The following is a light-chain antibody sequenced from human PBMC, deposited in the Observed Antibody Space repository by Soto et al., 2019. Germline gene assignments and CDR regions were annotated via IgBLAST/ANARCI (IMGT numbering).Light chain of an antibody. Sequence: SVLTQPASVSGSPGQSITISCTGTSSDVGGYNFVSWYQQHPDKAPKLMIYDVTNRPSGVSIRFSGSKSGNTASLTISGLQAEDEADYYCSSYTSISTYVFGTGTKVTVL. CDR1: SSDVGGYNF. CDR3: SSYTSISTYV. V-gene: IGLV2-14*01. CDR2: DVT. J-gene: IGLJ1*01.